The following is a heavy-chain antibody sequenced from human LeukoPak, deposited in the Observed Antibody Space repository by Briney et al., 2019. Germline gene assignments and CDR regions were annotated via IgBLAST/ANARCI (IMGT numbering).Heavy chain of an antibody. V-gene: IGHV3-66*01. J-gene: IGHJ4*02. CDR1: GFTVNTKF. Sequence: PGGTLRLSCAASGFTVNTKFMSRVRQAPGKGLEWVSVLYDGGITYYADSVKGRFTISGDSSKNMLFLQMNSLRAEDTAVYYCARFYDTTGYLDCWGQGTLVTVSS. CDR3: ARFYDTTGYLDC. D-gene: IGHD3-22*01. CDR2: LYDGGIT.